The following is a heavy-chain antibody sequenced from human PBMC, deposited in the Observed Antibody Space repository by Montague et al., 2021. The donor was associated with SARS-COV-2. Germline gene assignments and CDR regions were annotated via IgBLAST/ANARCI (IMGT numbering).Heavy chain of an antibody. J-gene: IGHJ6*02. CDR2: VDTAGDP. Sequence: SLRLSCAASGLTFSSYDFHWVRQGTGKGLEWVSAVDTAGDPYYADSVKGRFTIFRENAKNYVYLQLDSLRAGDTAVYYCARGVKSTIRGIITKRTPLPRGNMDVWGQGTAVIVSS. CDR3: ARGVKSTIRGIITKRTPLPRGNMDV. D-gene: IGHD3-10*01. V-gene: IGHV3-13*05. CDR1: GLTFSSYD.